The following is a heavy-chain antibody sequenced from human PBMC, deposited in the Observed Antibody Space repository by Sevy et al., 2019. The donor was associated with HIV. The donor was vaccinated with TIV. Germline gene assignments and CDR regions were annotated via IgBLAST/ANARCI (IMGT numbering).Heavy chain of an antibody. CDR3: ARLSDYDFWSGYYHGHWFDP. D-gene: IGHD3-3*01. CDR1: GYTFTSYD. V-gene: IGHV1-8*03. CDR2: MNPNSGNT. J-gene: IGHJ5*02. Sequence: ASVKVSCKASGYTFTSYDINWVRQATGQGLEWMGWMNPNSGNTGYAQKFQGRVTITRNTSISTAYMELSSLRSEDTAVYYCARLSDYDFWSGYYHGHWFDPWGQGTLVTVSS.